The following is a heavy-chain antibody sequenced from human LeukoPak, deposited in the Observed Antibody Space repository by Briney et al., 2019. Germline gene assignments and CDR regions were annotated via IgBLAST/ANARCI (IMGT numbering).Heavy chain of an antibody. J-gene: IGHJ4*02. V-gene: IGHV3-21*01. CDR3: ARARSSRDGYII. D-gene: IGHD5-12*01. CDR2: ISSSSSYI. CDR1: GFTFSSYS. Sequence: GGPLRLSCAASGFTFSSYSMNWVRQAPGKGLEWVSSISSSSSYIYYADSVKGRFTISRDNAKNSLYLQMNSLRAEDTAVYYCARARSSRDGYIIWGQGTLVTVSS.